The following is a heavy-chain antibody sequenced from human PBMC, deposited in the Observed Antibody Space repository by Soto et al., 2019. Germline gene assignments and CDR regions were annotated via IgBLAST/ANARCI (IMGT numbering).Heavy chain of an antibody. Sequence: PSQTLSLTSTVSSGSMISHYCSCIIQTAGKGLEWIGRIYTSGSTNYNPSLKSRVTMSVDTSKNQFSLKLSSVTAADTAVYYCARDGMVRGFAFDYWGQGTLVTVSS. CDR3: ARDGMVRGFAFDY. CDR1: SGSMISHY. CDR2: IYTSGST. V-gene: IGHV4-4*07. D-gene: IGHD3-10*01. J-gene: IGHJ4*02.